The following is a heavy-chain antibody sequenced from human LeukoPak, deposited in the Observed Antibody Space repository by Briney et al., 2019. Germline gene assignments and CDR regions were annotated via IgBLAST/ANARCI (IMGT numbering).Heavy chain of an antibody. CDR3: TRTPVAGDY. V-gene: IGHV3-49*04. D-gene: IGHD6-19*01. CDR2: IRSKTYDGTT. J-gene: IGHJ4*02. CDR1: GFTFGDYA. Sequence: GRSLRLSCTAPGFTFGDYAMSWVRQAPGKGLEWVGFIRSKTYDGTTEYAASVKGRFTISRDDSKSIAYLQMNSLKTEDTAVYYCTRTPVAGDYWGQGTLVTVSS.